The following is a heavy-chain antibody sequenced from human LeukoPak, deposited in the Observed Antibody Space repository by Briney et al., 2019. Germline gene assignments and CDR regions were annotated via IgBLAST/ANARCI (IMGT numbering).Heavy chain of an antibody. V-gene: IGHV7-4-1*02. Sequence: ASVKVSCKASGYSFTNYAMNWVRQAPGQGLEWMGWINPKTGNPTYAQGFTGRFVFSLDTSVTTAYLQISSLKDDDTAVYYCARSGFWTDYPAFDVWGQGTILTVSS. D-gene: IGHD3/OR15-3a*01. CDR1: GYSFTNYA. CDR2: INPKTGNP. J-gene: IGHJ3*01. CDR3: ARSGFWTDYPAFDV.